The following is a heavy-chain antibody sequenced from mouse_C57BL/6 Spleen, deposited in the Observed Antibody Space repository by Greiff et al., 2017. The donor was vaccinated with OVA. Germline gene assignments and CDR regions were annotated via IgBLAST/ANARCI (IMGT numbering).Heavy chain of an antibody. Sequence: VQLQQSGAELVRPGASVTLSCKASGYTFTDYEMHWVKQTPVHGLEWIGAIDPETGGTAYNQKFKGKAILTADKSSSTAYMELRSLTSEDSAVYYCTRAGITTVEGGPMDYWGQGTSVTVSS. J-gene: IGHJ4*01. CDR3: TRAGITTVEGGPMDY. V-gene: IGHV1-15*01. D-gene: IGHD1-1*01. CDR1: GYTFTDYE. CDR2: IDPETGGT.